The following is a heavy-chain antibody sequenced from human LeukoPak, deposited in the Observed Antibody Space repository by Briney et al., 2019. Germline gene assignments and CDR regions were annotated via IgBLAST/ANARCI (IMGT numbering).Heavy chain of an antibody. D-gene: IGHD3-16*02. Sequence: GSLRLSCAASGFTFSDYYMSWIRQAPGKGLEWIGEINHSGSTNYNPSLKSRVTISVDTSKNQFSLKLSSVTAADTAVYYCARQRTYYVWGSYRPYYFDYWGQGTLVTVSS. J-gene: IGHJ4*02. CDR3: ARQRTYYVWGSYRPYYFDY. V-gene: IGHV4-34*01. CDR1: GFTFSDYY. CDR2: INHSGST.